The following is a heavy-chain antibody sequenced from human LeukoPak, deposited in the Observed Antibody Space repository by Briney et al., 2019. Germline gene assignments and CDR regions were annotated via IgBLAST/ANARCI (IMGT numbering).Heavy chain of an antibody. J-gene: IGHJ4*02. CDR1: GFTFSSHA. D-gene: IGHD6-13*01. V-gene: IGHV3-23*01. Sequence: GRSLRLSCAASGFTFSSHAMSWVRQAPGKGLEWVSAISGSGGSTYYADSVKGRFTISRDNSKNTLYLQMNSLRAEDTAVYYCAKETYSSSWYVPDYWGQGTLVTVSS. CDR3: AKETYSSSWYVPDY. CDR2: ISGSGGST.